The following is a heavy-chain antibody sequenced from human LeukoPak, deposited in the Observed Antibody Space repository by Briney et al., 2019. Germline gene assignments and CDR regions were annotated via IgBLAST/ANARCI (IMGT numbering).Heavy chain of an antibody. Sequence: ASVKVSCKASGYSFTNYGISWVRQAPGQGLEWMGWIGTYNGNTNYARKVQGRVTMTTDTSTTTAYMELRSLGSDDTAVYYCARVRVETAALGVDCWGQGTLVTVSS. CDR1: GYSFTNYG. CDR3: ARVRVETAALGVDC. J-gene: IGHJ4*02. V-gene: IGHV1-18*01. D-gene: IGHD5-24*01. CDR2: IGTYNGNT.